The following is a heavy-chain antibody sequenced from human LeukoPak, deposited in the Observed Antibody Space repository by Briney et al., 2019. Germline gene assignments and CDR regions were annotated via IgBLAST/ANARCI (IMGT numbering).Heavy chain of an antibody. CDR3: ASRSTYLDY. Sequence: PGGSLRLSCAASGFTFSSYTMNWVRQATGKGLEWLSYISGGSRTIYYADSVKGRFTISRDNAKNSLYLQMNSLRDEDTAMYYCASRSTYLDYWGQGTLVTVSS. J-gene: IGHJ4*02. D-gene: IGHD5/OR15-5a*01. V-gene: IGHV3-48*02. CDR1: GFTFSSYT. CDR2: ISGGSRTI.